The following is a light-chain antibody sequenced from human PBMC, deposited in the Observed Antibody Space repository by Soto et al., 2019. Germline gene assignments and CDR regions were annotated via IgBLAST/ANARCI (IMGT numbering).Light chain of an antibody. Sequence: EIVLTQSPGTLSLSPGERATLSCRASQRLSSSYLVWYQQKPGQAPRLLIYSASSKATGIPDRFSGSGSGTDFTLTISRLEPEDFAIYYCQQYTGSSLTFGGGTKVEIK. V-gene: IGKV3-20*01. J-gene: IGKJ4*01. CDR1: QRLSSSY. CDR2: SAS. CDR3: QQYTGSSLT.